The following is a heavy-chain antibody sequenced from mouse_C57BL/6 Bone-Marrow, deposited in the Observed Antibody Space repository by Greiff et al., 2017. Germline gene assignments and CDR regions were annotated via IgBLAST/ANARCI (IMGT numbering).Heavy chain of an antibody. CDR3: ARPLDSSGYVWFAY. D-gene: IGHD3-2*02. CDR1: GYTFTSYW. J-gene: IGHJ3*01. Sequence: QVHVKQSGAELVKPGASVKLSCKASGYTFTSYWMQWVKQRPGQGLEWIGEIDPSDSYTNYNQKFKGKATLTVDTSSSTAYMQLSSLTSEDSAVYYCARPLDSSGYVWFAYWGQGTLVTVSA. CDR2: IDPSDSYT. V-gene: IGHV1-50*01.